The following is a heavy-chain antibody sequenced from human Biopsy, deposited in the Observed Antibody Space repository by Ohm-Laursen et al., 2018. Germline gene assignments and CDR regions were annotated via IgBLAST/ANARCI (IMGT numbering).Heavy chain of an antibody. Sequence: SDTLSLTCTVSGGSISSDYWSWIRQPAGKGLEWIGRIYSSGSTNYNPSLKSRVTLSMDTSKRQFSLKLSFVTAADTAVYYCARWTPEYDSSRYYLDAFDIWGQGTKVTVSS. D-gene: IGHD3-22*01. CDR2: IYSSGST. J-gene: IGHJ3*02. CDR3: ARWTPEYDSSRYYLDAFDI. CDR1: GGSISSDY. V-gene: IGHV4-4*07.